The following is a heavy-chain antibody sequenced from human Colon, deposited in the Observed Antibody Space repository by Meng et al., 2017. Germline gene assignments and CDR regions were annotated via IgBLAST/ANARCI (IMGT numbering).Heavy chain of an antibody. D-gene: IGHD5-24*01. CDR3: ARVETATTNPYFDY. CDR2: IYYSGST. V-gene: IGHV4-30-4*01. J-gene: IGHJ4*02. CDR1: GGSISSGDYY. Sequence: QLHLQESGPGLVKPSQTLSLTCTVSGGSISSGDYYWSWIRQPPGRGLEWIGYIYYSGSTYCNPSLRSRVTISVDTSKNQFSLILTSVTAADTAVYFCARVETATTNPYFDYWGQGTLVTVPQ.